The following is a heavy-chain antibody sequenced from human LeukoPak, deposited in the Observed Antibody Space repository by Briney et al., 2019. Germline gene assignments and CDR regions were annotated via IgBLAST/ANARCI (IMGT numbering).Heavy chain of an antibody. CDR2: INHSGSH. D-gene: IGHD2-2*02. CDR3: ARADYCSSTSCYNPPYNWFDP. CDR1: GGSFSGYY. V-gene: IGHV4-34*01. Sequence: PSETLSLTCAVYGGSFSGYYWSWIRHPPGKGLEWIGEINHSGSHTYNPSLKSRATISVYTSKNHFSLKLSSVTAADTDVYYCARADYCSSTSCYNPPYNWFDPWGQGTLVTVSS. J-gene: IGHJ5*02.